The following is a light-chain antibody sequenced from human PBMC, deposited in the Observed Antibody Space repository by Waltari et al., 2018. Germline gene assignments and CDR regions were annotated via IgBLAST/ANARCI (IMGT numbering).Light chain of an antibody. CDR3: QQYFNWPLT. V-gene: IGKV3-15*01. Sequence: IVMTQSPGTLSVSPGQRASLSCRASETLYNFLAWYQQKPGQSPRLLIHGISTRAAGVPARFTGSGSGADFTLTIDSLQSDDFALYFCQQYFNWPLTFGQGTKVEI. CDR1: ETLYNF. J-gene: IGKJ1*01. CDR2: GIS.